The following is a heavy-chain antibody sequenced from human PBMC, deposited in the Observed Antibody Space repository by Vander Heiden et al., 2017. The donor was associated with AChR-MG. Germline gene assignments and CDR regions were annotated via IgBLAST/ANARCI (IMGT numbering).Heavy chain of an antibody. D-gene: IGHD1-1*01. Sequence: QVQLQESGPGLVKPSETLSLTCGVSGASTSRNYWSWIRQPPGKGLEWIGYINYSGDTNYNPSLKSRVTMSVDTAKNHFSLKLTSVTAADTAVYYCARLLRAPTREVLYHYFDYWGQGTLVTVSS. CDR1: GASTSRNY. CDR3: ARLLRAPTREVLYHYFDY. J-gene: IGHJ4*02. CDR2: INYSGDT. V-gene: IGHV4-59*01.